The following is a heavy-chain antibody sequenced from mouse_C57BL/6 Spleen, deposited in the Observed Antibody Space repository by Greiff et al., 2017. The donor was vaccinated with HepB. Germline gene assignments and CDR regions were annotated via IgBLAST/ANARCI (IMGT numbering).Heavy chain of an antibody. CDR1: GYSITSGYY. CDR2: ISYDGSN. J-gene: IGHJ4*01. D-gene: IGHD1-1*01. CDR3: ARGYGTGAMDY. Sequence: EVQLVESGPGLVKPSQSLSLTCSVTGYSITSGYYWNWIRQFPGNKLEWMGYISYDGSNNYNPSLKNRISITRDTSKNQFFLKLNSVTTEDTATYYCARGYGTGAMDYWGQGTSVTVSS. V-gene: IGHV3-6*01.